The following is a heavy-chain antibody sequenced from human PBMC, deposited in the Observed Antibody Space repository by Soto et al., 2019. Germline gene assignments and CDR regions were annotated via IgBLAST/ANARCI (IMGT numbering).Heavy chain of an antibody. CDR3: ISILASSNAFDI. CDR2: IRSKASNYAS. Sequence: EVQLVESGGGLVQPGGSLKLSCAASGFTFSGSAMHWVRQASGKGLEWVGRIRSKASNYASVYAASVKGRFTIYRDDTKNTAYMQMKSLKTEDTAVYYYISILASSNAFDIWGQGTMVTVSS. CDR1: GFTFSGSA. J-gene: IGHJ3*02. D-gene: IGHD3-3*02. V-gene: IGHV3-73*01.